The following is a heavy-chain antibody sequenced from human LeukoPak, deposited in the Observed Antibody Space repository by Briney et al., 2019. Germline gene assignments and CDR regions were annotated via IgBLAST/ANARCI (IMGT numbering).Heavy chain of an antibody. J-gene: IGHJ4*02. CDR2: ISGSDGST. CDR1: GFTFRIYA. D-gene: IGHD2/OR15-2a*01. Sequence: PGGSLRLSCAASGFTFRIYAMSWVRQAPGKGLEWVSAISGSDGSTNYADSVKGRFTISRDNSKNTLYLQMNSLRAEDTAVYYCAILSAGDYWGQGTLVTVSS. CDR3: AILSAGDY. V-gene: IGHV3-23*01.